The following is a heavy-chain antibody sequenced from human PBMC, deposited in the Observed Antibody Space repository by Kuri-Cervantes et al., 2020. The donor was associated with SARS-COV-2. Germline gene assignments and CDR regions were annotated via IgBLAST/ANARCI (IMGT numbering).Heavy chain of an antibody. CDR2: IIPILGIA. V-gene: IGHV1-69*10. Sequence: SVKVSCKASGGTFSSYAISWVRQAPGQGLEWMGGIIPILGIANYAQKFQGRVTITADKSTSTAYMELSSLRPEDTAVYYCARDQNYYDSSGYTNWGQGTLVTVSS. J-gene: IGHJ4*02. D-gene: IGHD3-22*01. CDR1: GGTFSSYA. CDR3: ARDQNYYDSSGYTN.